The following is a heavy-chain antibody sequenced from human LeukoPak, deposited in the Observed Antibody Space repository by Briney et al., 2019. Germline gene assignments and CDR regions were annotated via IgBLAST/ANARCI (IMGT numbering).Heavy chain of an antibody. Sequence: GGSLRLSCAASGFGFSRYWMHWVRQAPGKGLEWVSAISGSGGSTYYADSVKGRFTISRDNAKNSLFLQMSNLRDDDTAIYYCARHMGISFWGQGTLVTVSS. D-gene: IGHD7-27*01. CDR1: GFGFSRYW. CDR3: ARHMGISF. CDR2: ISGSGGST. V-gene: IGHV3-21*01. J-gene: IGHJ4*02.